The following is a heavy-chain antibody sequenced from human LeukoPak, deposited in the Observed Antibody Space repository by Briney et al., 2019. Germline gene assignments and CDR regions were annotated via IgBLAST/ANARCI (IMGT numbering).Heavy chain of an antibody. CDR2: INHSGST. CDR1: GGSFSGYY. D-gene: IGHD3-22*01. J-gene: IGHJ4*02. V-gene: IGHV4-34*01. Sequence: SETLSLTCAVYGGSFSGYYWSWIRQPPGKGLEWIGEINHSGSTNYNPSLKSRVTISVDTSKNQFSLKLSSVTAADTAVYYCAREPYYCDSSGYYPIYYFDYWGQGTLVTVSS. CDR3: AREPYYCDSSGYYPIYYFDY.